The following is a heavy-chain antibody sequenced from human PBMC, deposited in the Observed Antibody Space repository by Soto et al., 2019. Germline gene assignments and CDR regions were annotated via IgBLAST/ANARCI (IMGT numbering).Heavy chain of an antibody. CDR3: AKGSPSVTAETPPLDY. J-gene: IGHJ4*02. D-gene: IGHD2-21*02. Sequence: GGSLRLSCAASGFTFSSYAMSWVRQAPGKGLEWVSAISGSGVSTYYADPVKGRFTISRDNSKNTLYLQMNSLRAEDTAVYYCAKGSPSVTAETPPLDYWGQGTLVTVSS. CDR2: ISGSGVST. CDR1: GFTFSSYA. V-gene: IGHV3-23*01.